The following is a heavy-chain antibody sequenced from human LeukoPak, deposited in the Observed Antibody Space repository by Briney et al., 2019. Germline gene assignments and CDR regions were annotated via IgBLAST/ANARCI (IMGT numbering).Heavy chain of an antibody. CDR1: GYTLTELS. D-gene: IGHD5-18*01. CDR3: ATQRGYSYGYDGRAYYFDY. J-gene: IGHJ4*02. V-gene: IGHV1-24*01. CDR2: FDPEDGET. Sequence: ASVKVSCKVSGYTLTELSMHWVRQAPGKGLEWMGGFDPEDGETIYAQKFQGRVTMTEDTSTDTAYMELSSLRSEDTAAYYCATQRGYSYGYDGRAYYFDYWGQGTLVTVSS.